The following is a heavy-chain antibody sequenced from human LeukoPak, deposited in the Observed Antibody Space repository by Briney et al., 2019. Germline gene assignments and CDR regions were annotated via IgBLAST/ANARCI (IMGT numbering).Heavy chain of an antibody. D-gene: IGHD1-26*01. CDR3: ARDRSWDVIPWES. CDR2: INPNSGGT. V-gene: IGHV1-2*02. Sequence: ASVKVSCKASGYTFTSYDINWVRQATGQGLEWMGWINPNSGGTNYAQKFQGRVTMTRDTSISTAYMELSRLRSDDTAVYYCARDRSWDVIPWESWGQGTLVTVSS. CDR1: GYTFTSYD. J-gene: IGHJ5*02.